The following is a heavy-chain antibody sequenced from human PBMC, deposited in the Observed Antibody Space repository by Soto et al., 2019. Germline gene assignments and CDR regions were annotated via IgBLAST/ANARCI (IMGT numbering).Heavy chain of an antibody. CDR3: ARSPRISRVGDV. D-gene: IGHD2-15*01. CDR1: GYAFISHG. Sequence: QVHMEQSGAEVRRPGASLNVSCKASGYAFISHGVSWVRQAPGQGLEWMGWINPYNGNTNYAQKFQGRVTLTTDKTTSTAYMELRSLRDDDTALYYCARSPRISRVGDVWCKGTAVVVSS. J-gene: IGHJ6*04. V-gene: IGHV1-18*01. CDR2: INPYNGNT.